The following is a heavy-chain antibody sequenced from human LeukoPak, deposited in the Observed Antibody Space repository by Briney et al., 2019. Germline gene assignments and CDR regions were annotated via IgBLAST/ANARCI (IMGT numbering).Heavy chain of an antibody. J-gene: IGHJ6*03. D-gene: IGHD6-13*01. Sequence: SETLSLTCTVSGDSITSTAYYWSWIRQPPGKGLEWIGEINHSGSTNYNPSLKSRVTISVDTSKNQFSLKLSSVTAADTAVYYCATLRGYSSILKNTGGNYYYYYYMDVWGKGTTVTVSS. CDR1: GDSITSTAYY. CDR3: ATLRGYSSILKNTGGNYYYYYYMDV. V-gene: IGHV4-39*07. CDR2: INHSGST.